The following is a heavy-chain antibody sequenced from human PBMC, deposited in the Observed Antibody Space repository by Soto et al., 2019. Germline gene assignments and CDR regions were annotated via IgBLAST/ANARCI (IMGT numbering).Heavy chain of an antibody. V-gene: IGHV3-30*18. CDR3: AKEGLLRAFDV. J-gene: IGHJ3*01. CDR1: GFTFSTYG. Sequence: QVQLVESGGGVVQPGRSLRLSCAASGFTFSTYGMHWVRQAPGKGLEWVAIISYDGSNKYYADSVKGRFTISRDNSKNALYLQMNGLRTEDTAVYYCAKEGLLRAFDVWGQGTMVAVSS. CDR2: ISYDGSNK. D-gene: IGHD2-15*01.